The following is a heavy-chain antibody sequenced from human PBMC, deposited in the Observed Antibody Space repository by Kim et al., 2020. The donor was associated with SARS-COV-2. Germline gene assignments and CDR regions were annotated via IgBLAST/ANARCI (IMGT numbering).Heavy chain of an antibody. J-gene: IGHJ4*02. CDR2: YN. V-gene: IGHV6-1*01. CDR3: ARGVYAHFDY. Sequence: YNHYAVSVKSRITINPDTSKNQFSLQLNSVTPEDTAVYYCARGVYAHFDYWGQGTLVTVSS. D-gene: IGHD6-13*01.